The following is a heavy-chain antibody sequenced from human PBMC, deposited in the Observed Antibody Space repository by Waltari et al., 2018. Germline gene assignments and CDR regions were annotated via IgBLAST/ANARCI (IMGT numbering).Heavy chain of an antibody. CDR3: ARDGIQLWPGFDY. J-gene: IGHJ4*02. CDR2: INSDGSST. Sequence: EVQLVESGGGLVQPGGSLSPSCAASGFTFSSYWMHWVRQAPGKGLVWVSRINSDGSSTSYADSVKGRFTISRDNAKNTLYLQMNSLRAEDTAVYYCARDGIQLWPGFDYWGQGTLVTVSS. V-gene: IGHV3-74*01. D-gene: IGHD5-18*01. CDR1: GFTFSSYW.